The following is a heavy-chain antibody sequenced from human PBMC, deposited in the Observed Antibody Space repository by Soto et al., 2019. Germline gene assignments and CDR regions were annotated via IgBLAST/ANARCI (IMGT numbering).Heavy chain of an antibody. D-gene: IGHD6-13*01. V-gene: IGHV3-30*03. CDR3: ARPGVIAATGSEAFDM. Sequence: QLVESGGGVVQPGTSLRLSSAASGFRFSSYGIHWVRQAPGKRLEWVAVISYDGGKKQYIDSVKGRFTISRDDSKNTVYLEMSSLRAEDTALYYCARPGVIAATGSEAFDMWGQGTLVTVSS. J-gene: IGHJ3*02. CDR2: ISYDGGKK. CDR1: GFRFSSYG.